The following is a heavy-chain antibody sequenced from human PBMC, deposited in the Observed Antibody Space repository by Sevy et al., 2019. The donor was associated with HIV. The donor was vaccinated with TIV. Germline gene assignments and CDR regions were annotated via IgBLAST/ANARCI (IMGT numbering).Heavy chain of an antibody. Sequence: GSLRLSCAASGFTYSSDAMSWVRQAPGKGLEWVSAISGSGISIYYADSVKGRFTISRDNSKNTLYLQMNNLRAEDTAVFYCAKGIGYSGYETDYWGQGTLVTVSS. CDR1: GFTYSSDA. D-gene: IGHD5-12*01. CDR3: AKGIGYSGYETDY. J-gene: IGHJ4*02. V-gene: IGHV3-23*01. CDR2: ISGSGISI.